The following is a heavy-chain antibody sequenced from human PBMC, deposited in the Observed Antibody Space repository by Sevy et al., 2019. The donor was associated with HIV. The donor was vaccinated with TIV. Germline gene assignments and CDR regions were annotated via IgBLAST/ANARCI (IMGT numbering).Heavy chain of an antibody. CDR2: ISDRGNIT. CDR1: GFTFSDYD. Sequence: GGSLRLSCEASGFTFSDYDMHWVRQAPGKGLEWLSFISDRGNITFYGDSVRGRSKISRDNAKNTLYLQGNSLKTEDASVYECVAEPSSWGPGNYHYGFDLWGQGTTFTVSS. CDR3: VAEPSSWGPGNYHYGFDL. J-gene: IGHJ6*02. V-gene: IGHV3-30*03. D-gene: IGHD3-16*01.